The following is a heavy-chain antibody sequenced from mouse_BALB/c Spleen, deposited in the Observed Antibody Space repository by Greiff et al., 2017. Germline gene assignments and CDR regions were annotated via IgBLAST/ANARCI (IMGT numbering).Heavy chain of an antibody. V-gene: IGHV1-4*02. CDR2: INPSSGYT. CDR3: AGEIYYYGSRNWYFDV. Sequence: VQLQQSAAELARPGASVKMSCKASGYTFTSYTMHWVKQRPGQGLEWIGYINPSSGYTEYNQKFKDKTTLTADKSSSTAYMQLSSLTSEDSAVYYCAGEIYYYGSRNWYFDVWGAGTTVTVSS. CDR1: GYTFTSYT. D-gene: IGHD1-1*01. J-gene: IGHJ1*01.